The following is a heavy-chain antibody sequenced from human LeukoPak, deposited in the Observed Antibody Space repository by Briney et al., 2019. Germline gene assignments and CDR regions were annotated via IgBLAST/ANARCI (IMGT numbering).Heavy chain of an antibody. J-gene: IGHJ4*02. CDR3: ARALIAARPDSLFDY. Sequence: GGSPRLSCAASGFTFSSYAMHWVRQAPGKGLEYVSTISDNGGSTFYANSVKGRFTISRVNSKNTLYLQMGSLRPEDMAVYYCARALIAARPDSLFDYWGQGTLVTVSS. D-gene: IGHD6-6*01. CDR2: ISDNGGST. CDR1: GFTFSSYA. V-gene: IGHV3-64*01.